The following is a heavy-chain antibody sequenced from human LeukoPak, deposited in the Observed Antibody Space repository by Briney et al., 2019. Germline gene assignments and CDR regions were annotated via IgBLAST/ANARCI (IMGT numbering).Heavy chain of an antibody. CDR2: ICDDGGNK. CDR1: GFTFSSYG. V-gene: IGHV3-33*01. D-gene: IGHD6-13*01. CDR3: ATGINSSTSAFDT. J-gene: IGHJ3*02. Sequence: GGSLRLSCAASGFTFSSYGMHWVRQAPGKGLEWVAVICDDGGNKYYADSVKGRFTISRDNSKNTLYLQMNSLRAEDTAVYYCATGINSSTSAFDTWGQGPMVTVP.